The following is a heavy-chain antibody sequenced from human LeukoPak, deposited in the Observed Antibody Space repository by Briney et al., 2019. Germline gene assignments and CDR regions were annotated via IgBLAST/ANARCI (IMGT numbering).Heavy chain of an antibody. CDR1: GVSLSTSGVG. Sequence: GSGPTLVNPTLTLTLTCSLSGVSLSTSGVGVGWIRQPPGKALEWLALIYWDDDSRYSPSLKGRLTIAKDTSKNQVVLTLTNMDSVDTATYYCAHSQVFSYGSFHDAYDIWGLGMLVTVSS. CDR2: IYWDDDS. V-gene: IGHV2-5*02. D-gene: IGHD5-18*01. J-gene: IGHJ3*02. CDR3: AHSQVFSYGSFHDAYDI.